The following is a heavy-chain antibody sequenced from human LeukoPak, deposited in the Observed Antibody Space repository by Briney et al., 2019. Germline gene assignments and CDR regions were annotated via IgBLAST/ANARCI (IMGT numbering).Heavy chain of an antibody. CDR2: IFGTV. CDR1: GGSFSNFA. Sequence: SVKVSCKASGGSFSNFAISWVRQAPGQGFEWLGGIFGTVTYAPNFQGRVSFTTDESTSTAYMELSGLTSEDTAVYYFVAQLVDAPPTFDYWGQGTLVTVSS. J-gene: IGHJ4*02. D-gene: IGHD1-1*01. CDR3: VAQLVDAPPTFDY. V-gene: IGHV1-69*05.